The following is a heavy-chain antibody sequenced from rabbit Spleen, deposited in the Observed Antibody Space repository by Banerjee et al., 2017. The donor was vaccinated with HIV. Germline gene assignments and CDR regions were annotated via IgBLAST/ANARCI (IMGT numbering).Heavy chain of an antibody. J-gene: IGHJ6*01. V-gene: IGHV1S40*01. CDR1: GFSFNSGYD. D-gene: IGHD1-1*01. CDR3: ARDTSTSFSTYGMAL. CDR2: IYAGSSGNT. Sequence: QSLEESGGGLVKPGASLTLTCKASGFSFNSGYDMCWVRPAPGKGLEWIACIYAGSSGNTYSATWAKGRFTISRTSSTTVTLQMTILTAADTATYFCARDTSTSFSTYGMALWGPGTLVTVS.